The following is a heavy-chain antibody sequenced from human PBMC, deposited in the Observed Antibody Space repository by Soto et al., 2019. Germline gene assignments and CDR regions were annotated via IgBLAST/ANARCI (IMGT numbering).Heavy chain of an antibody. D-gene: IGHD2-2*01. CDR2: ISAYNGNT. J-gene: IGHJ4*02. CDR1: GYTFTSYG. V-gene: IGHV1-18*01. CDR3: ARDIRRYCSSTSCYFPFDY. Sequence: ASVKFSCKASGYTFTSYGISWVRQAPGQGLEWMGWISAYNGNTNYAQKLQGRVTMTTDTSTSTAYMELRSLRSDDTAVYYCARDIRRYCSSTSCYFPFDYWGQGTLVTVSS.